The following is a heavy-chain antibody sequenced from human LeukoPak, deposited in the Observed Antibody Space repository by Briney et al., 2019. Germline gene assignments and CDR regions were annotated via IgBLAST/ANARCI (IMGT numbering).Heavy chain of an antibody. V-gene: IGHV3-30*03. CDR3: ARGRGLGELAVASFDS. J-gene: IGHJ4*02. CDR2: ISYDGSNK. D-gene: IGHD6-19*01. Sequence: GRSLRLSCAASGFTFSSYGMHWVRQAPGKGLEWVAVISYDGSNKCYADSVKGRFTISRDNSKNTLYLQMNSLRAEDTAVYYCARGRGLGELAVASFDSWGQGILVTVSS. CDR1: GFTFSSYG.